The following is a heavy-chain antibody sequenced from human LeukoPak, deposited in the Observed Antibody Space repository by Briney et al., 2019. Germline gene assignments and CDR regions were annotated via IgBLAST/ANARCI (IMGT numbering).Heavy chain of an antibody. D-gene: IGHD5-18*01. V-gene: IGHV6-1*01. CDR2: TYYRSNWYN. CDR3: ARDLAGFGGYSYGMVDY. CDR1: GDSVSSNSAT. J-gene: IGHJ4*02. Sequence: SQTLSLTCAISGDSVSSNSATWNWTRQSPSRGLEWLGRTYYRSNWYNDYAESVKGRITIHPDTSKNQFSLQLNSVTPEDTAVYYCARDLAGFGGYSYGMVDYWGRGTLVTVSS.